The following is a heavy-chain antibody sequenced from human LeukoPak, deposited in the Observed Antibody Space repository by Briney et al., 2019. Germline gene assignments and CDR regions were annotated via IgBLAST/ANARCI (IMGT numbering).Heavy chain of an antibody. Sequence: GGSLRLFCAASEVTVTDNYMSWVRQAPGKGLQWVSVIYPGGNLYYADSVKGRFIISRDNSKNTLSLQMNSLTADDTAVYYCVRGPRYYDDSGFHYGVFDIWGQGTLVTVSS. CDR1: EVTVTDNY. J-gene: IGHJ3*02. V-gene: IGHV3-53*01. D-gene: IGHD3-16*01. CDR3: VRGPRYYDDSGFHYGVFDI. CDR2: IYPGGNL.